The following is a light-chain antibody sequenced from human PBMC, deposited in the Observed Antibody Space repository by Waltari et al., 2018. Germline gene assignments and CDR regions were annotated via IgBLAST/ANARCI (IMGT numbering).Light chain of an antibody. CDR1: QRISSN. J-gene: IGKJ2*01. CDR3: QQYNSWPFT. Sequence: EIVMTQSPATLSVSPGQRATLSCRASQRISSNLVWYQQKPGQAPRLLIYGASTRAPNIPFRFSGSGSGTEFTLTISSLQSEDFAIYYCQQYNSWPFTFGQGTKLEIK. CDR2: GAS. V-gene: IGKV3-15*01.